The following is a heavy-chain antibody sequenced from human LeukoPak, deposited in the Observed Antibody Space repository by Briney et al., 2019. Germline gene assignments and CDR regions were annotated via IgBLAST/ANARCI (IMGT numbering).Heavy chain of an antibody. D-gene: IGHD6-13*01. Sequence: GVSLRLPCAASIFTFSIYWVRGPRRARGRGRVGVANIKQDGSEKYYVDSVGGRFTIPREHAKISLYLQMNSLRAEHSAVYYFAREDRSSWNHFYNWGQRTLVTVSS. CDR3: AREDRSSWNHFYN. J-gene: IGHJ4*02. CDR2: IKQDGSEK. V-gene: IGHV3-7*01. CDR1: IFTFSIYW.